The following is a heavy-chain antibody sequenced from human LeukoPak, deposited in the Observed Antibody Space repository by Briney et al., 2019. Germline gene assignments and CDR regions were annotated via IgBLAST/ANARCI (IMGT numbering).Heavy chain of an antibody. V-gene: IGHV1-2*02. J-gene: IGHJ4*02. CDR1: GYALTGYY. Sequence: GASVNVSCKASGYALTGYYLFWVGQAPGHGLEGMGWINPNSGDSKHAHRFQGRISMKSDTSIVPALLEVRGLRSDDTAVYYFAKRRSHSRSCFFSWGQGNPVTASS. D-gene: IGHD1-26*01. CDR2: INPNSGDS. CDR3: AKRRSHSRSCFFS.